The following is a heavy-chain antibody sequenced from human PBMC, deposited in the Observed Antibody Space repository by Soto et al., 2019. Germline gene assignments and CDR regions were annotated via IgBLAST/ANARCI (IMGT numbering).Heavy chain of an antibody. CDR2: IYYSGAT. CDR1: GGSISSYY. Sequence: PSETLSLTCTVYGGSISSYYCSWIRQPPGKGLEWIGNIYYSGATNYNPSLRSRVTISVDTSNNQFFLKLNFVTAADTAVYFCARHSTSGNLYSPINNWGQGALVTVSS. CDR3: ARHSTSGNLYSPINN. V-gene: IGHV4-59*08. D-gene: IGHD3-10*01. J-gene: IGHJ4*02.